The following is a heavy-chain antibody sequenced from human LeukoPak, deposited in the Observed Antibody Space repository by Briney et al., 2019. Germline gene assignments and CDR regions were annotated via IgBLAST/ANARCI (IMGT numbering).Heavy chain of an antibody. J-gene: IGHJ4*02. Sequence: ASVKVSCKASGYTFTSYDINWVRQATGQGLEWMGWMNPNSGNTGYAQKFQGRVTMTRNTSISTAYMELRSLRSDDTAVYYCARDKTQDYSFDYWGQGTLVTVSS. D-gene: IGHD4-11*01. V-gene: IGHV1-8*01. CDR2: MNPNSGNT. CDR3: ARDKTQDYSFDY. CDR1: GYTFTSYD.